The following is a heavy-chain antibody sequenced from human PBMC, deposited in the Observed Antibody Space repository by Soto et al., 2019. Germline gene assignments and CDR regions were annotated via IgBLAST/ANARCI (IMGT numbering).Heavy chain of an antibody. CDR1: GGSISSYY. J-gene: IGHJ4*02. CDR2: IYYSGST. V-gene: IGHV4-59*08. CDR3: ARLGLPYYFDY. Sequence: QVQLQESGPGLVKPSETLSLTCTVSGGSISSYYWSWIRQPPGKGLEWIGYIYYSGSTNYNPSLKSRVTISVDTSTNQFSLKLSSVTAADTAVYYCARLGLPYYFDYWGQGTLVTVSS.